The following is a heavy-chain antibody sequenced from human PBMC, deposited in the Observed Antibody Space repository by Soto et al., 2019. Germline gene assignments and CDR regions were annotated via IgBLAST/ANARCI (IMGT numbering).Heavy chain of an antibody. CDR3: AIDSSSWTAFDY. CDR2: INHSGST. Sequence: QVQLQQWGAGLLKPSETLSLTCAVYGGSFSGYYWSWIRQPPGKGLEWIGEINHSGSTNYNPSLKSRVTISVDTSKNQFSLKLSSVTAADTAVYYCAIDSSSWTAFDYWGQGTLVTVSS. D-gene: IGHD6-13*01. J-gene: IGHJ4*02. CDR1: GGSFSGYY. V-gene: IGHV4-34*01.